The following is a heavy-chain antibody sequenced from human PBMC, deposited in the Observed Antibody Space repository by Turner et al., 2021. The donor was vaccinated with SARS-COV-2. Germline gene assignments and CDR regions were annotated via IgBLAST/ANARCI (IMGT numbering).Heavy chain of an antibody. D-gene: IGHD3-22*01. J-gene: IGHJ3*02. CDR1: GFTFSSYS. CDR3: ARDSPHYYDSSGYYKDAFDI. Sequence: EVQLVESGGGLVKPGGSLRLSCAASGFTFSSYSMNWVRQAPGKGLEWVSSISSSSRYIYRADSVKGRFTISRDNAKNSLYLQMNSLRAEDTAVYYCARDSPHYYDSSGYYKDAFDIWGQGTMVTVSS. CDR2: ISSSSRYI. V-gene: IGHV3-21*01.